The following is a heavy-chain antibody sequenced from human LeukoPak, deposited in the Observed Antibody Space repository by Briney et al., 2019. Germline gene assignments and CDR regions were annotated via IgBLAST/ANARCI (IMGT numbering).Heavy chain of an antibody. CDR2: ISWNSGSI. J-gene: IGHJ4*02. V-gene: IGHV3-9*01. CDR3: AKDTSSSWYYFDY. CDR1: GFTFDDYA. Sequence: GGSLRLSCAASGFTFDDYAMHWVRQAPGKGLEWVSGISWNSGSIGYADSVKGRFTISRDNAKNSLYLQMNSLRAEDTALYYCAKDTSSSWYYFDYWGQGTLVTVSS. D-gene: IGHD6-13*01.